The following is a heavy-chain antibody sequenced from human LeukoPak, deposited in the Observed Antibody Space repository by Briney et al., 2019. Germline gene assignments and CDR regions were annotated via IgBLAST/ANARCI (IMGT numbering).Heavy chain of an antibody. CDR3: ARGFGAARHSFYYYYYMNV. J-gene: IGHJ6*03. Sequence: PSETLSLTCAVYGGSFSGYYWSWIRQPPGKGLEWIGEINHSGSTNYNPSLKSRVTISVDTSKNQFSLKLSSVTAADTAVYYCARGFGAARHSFYYYYYMNVWGKGTTVTVSS. CDR2: INHSGST. CDR1: GGSFSGYY. V-gene: IGHV4-34*01. D-gene: IGHD6-6*01.